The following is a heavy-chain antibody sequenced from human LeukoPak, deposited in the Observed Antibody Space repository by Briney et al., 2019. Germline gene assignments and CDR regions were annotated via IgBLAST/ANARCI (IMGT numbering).Heavy chain of an antibody. J-gene: IGHJ4*02. V-gene: IGHV3-30*18. CDR2: ISNDGYNK. CDR3: AKEWIRGVINY. D-gene: IGHD3-10*01. Sequence: GGSLRLSCAASGFTFNAYGRHWVRQAPGEGLEWVAVISNDGYNKYYTDSVKGRFTISRDNSKNTLYLQMNSLRAEDTAVYYCAKEWIRGVINYWGQGTLVIVSS. CDR1: GFTFNAYG.